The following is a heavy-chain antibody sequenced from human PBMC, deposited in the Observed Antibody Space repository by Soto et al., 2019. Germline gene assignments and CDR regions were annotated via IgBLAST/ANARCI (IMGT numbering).Heavy chain of an antibody. CDR1: GFTFSSYV. J-gene: IGHJ4*02. CDR2: ISVSGGST. D-gene: IGHD3-22*01. CDR3: AKRESSGYYYFDY. Sequence: GGSLRLSCEASGFTFSSYVMSWVRQAPGKGLEWVSSISVSGGSTYYADSVKGRFTISRDNSKNTLYLQMNSLRAEDTAVYYCAKRESSGYYYFDYWGQGTLVTVSS. V-gene: IGHV3-23*01.